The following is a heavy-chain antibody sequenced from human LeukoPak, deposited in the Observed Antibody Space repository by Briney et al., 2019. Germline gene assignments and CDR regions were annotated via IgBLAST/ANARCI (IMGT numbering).Heavy chain of an antibody. CDR2: TCWDDDK. CDR1: GFSLTTTGVG. D-gene: IGHD6-19*01. Sequence: SGPTLVKPTQTLTLTCTFSGFSLTTTGVGVGWIRQPPGKALEWLALTCWDDDKRYSPSLQSRLTITKDTSKNRVVLSMTNTDPVDTATYYCAHRHSAVGGFDYWGQGILVTVSS. J-gene: IGHJ4*02. CDR3: AHRHSAVGGFDY. V-gene: IGHV2-5*02.